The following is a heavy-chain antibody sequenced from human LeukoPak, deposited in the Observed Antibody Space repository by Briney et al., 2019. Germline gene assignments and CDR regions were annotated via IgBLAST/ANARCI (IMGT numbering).Heavy chain of an antibody. Sequence: PSETLSLTCTVSGGSISSYYWSWIRQPPGKGLEWIGYIYYSGSTNYNPSLKSRVTISVDTSKNQFSLKLSSVTAADTAVYYCARQAVRSGGMDVWGQGTTVTVSS. CDR1: GGSISSYY. CDR2: IYYSGST. D-gene: IGHD3-3*01. CDR3: ARQAVRSGGMDV. V-gene: IGHV4-59*08. J-gene: IGHJ6*02.